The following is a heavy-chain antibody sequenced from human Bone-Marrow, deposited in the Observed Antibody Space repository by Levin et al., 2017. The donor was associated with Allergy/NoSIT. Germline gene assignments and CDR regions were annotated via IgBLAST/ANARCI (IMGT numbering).Heavy chain of an antibody. J-gene: IGHJ4*02. CDR2: ISYDVVNK. CDR3: ARAVYASGGINFAS. CDR1: GFIFSDLA. V-gene: IGHV3-30-3*01. Sequence: PGGSLRLSCAASGFIFSDLAMHWVRQAPGRGLEWVAVISYDVVNKYYADSVRGRFTISRDNSKKTLSLQMSSLRPEDTAIYYCARAVYASGGINFASWGQGTLVTVSS. D-gene: IGHD2-8*01.